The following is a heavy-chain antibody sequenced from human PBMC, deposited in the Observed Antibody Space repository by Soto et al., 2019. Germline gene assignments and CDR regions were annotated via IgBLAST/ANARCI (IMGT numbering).Heavy chain of an antibody. CDR1: GGSVSSESHY. V-gene: IGHV4-61*01. CDR2: IYYTGST. J-gene: IGHJ6*02. D-gene: IGHD3-3*01. CDR3: ARDQYGFRSGCYYYAMEV. Sequence: QVQLQESGPGLVKPSETLSLTCTVSGGSVSSESHYWSWIRQTPGKGLEWIGYIYYTGSTNYNPSLKGRVTMSVDTSRDQVSVRLRSVTRADTAMYYCARDQYGFRSGCYYYAMEVWGQGTKVTVSS.